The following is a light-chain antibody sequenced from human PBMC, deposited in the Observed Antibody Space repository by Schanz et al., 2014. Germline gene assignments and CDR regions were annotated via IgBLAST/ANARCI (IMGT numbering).Light chain of an antibody. Sequence: QSALTQPPSASGSPGQSVTISCTGTSSDVGGYNYVSWYQQHPGKAPKLMIYEVSERPSGVPDRFSGSKSGNTASLTISGLQADDEADYYCSSYAGSTTSWVFGGGTKLTVL. CDR1: SSDVGGYNY. J-gene: IGLJ3*02. CDR3: SSYAGSTTSWV. V-gene: IGLV2-8*01. CDR2: EVS.